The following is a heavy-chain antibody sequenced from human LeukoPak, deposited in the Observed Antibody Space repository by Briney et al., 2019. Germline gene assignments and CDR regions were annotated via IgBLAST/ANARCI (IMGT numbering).Heavy chain of an antibody. V-gene: IGHV3-23*01. CDR3: AKENADMTTDTIYFDY. D-gene: IGHD4-11*01. J-gene: IGHJ4*02. CDR1: KFAFSSYA. CDR2: ISGGGGNT. Sequence: GGSLRLSCAASKFAFSSYAMSWVRQAPGKGLEWVSAISGGGGNTYYADSVKGRFTISRDNSKNTLYLQMNSLRAEDTAVYYCAKENADMTTDTIYFDYWGQGTLVTVSS.